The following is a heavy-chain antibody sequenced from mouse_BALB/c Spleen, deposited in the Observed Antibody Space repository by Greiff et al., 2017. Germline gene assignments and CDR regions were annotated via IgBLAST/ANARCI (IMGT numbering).Heavy chain of an antibody. CDR2: INPYNDGT. Sequence: QLQESGPELVKPGASVKMSCKASGYTFTSYVMHWVKQKPGQGLEWIGYINPYNDGTKYNEKFKGKATLTSDKSSSTAYMELSSLTSEDSAVYYCAREGLLPIYAMDYWGQGTSVTVSS. J-gene: IGHJ4*01. D-gene: IGHD2-3*01. V-gene: IGHV1-14*01. CDR1: GYTFTSYV. CDR3: AREGLLPIYAMDY.